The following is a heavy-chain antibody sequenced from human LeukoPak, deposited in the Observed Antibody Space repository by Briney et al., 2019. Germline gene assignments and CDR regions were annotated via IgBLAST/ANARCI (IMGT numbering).Heavy chain of an antibody. V-gene: IGHV4-61*02. D-gene: IGHD3-22*01. CDR3: AREKIAYYDNSGRGWFDP. CDR1: GGSISSGSYS. J-gene: IGHJ5*02. Sequence: SETLSLTCTVSGGSISSGSYSWSWIRQPAGKGLEWIGRIYTSGSTNYNPSLKSRVTISVDTSKKQFSLKLSSVTAADTAVYYCAREKIAYYDNSGRGWFDPWGQGTLVTVSS. CDR2: IYTSGST.